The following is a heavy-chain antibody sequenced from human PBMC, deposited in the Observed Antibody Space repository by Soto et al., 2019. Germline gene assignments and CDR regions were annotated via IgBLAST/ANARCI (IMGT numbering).Heavy chain of an antibody. J-gene: IGHJ4*02. CDR1: GFTVSSNY. CDR3: ARGYSSSYAAFDY. D-gene: IGHD6-13*01. V-gene: IGHV3-53*05. Sequence: PGGSLRLSCAASGFTVSSNYMSWVRQAPGKGLEWVPVIYTGGSTYYADSVKGRFTISRDNSKNTLYLQLISLRAEDTAVYYCARGYSSSYAAFDYWGQGTLVTVAS. CDR2: IYTGGST.